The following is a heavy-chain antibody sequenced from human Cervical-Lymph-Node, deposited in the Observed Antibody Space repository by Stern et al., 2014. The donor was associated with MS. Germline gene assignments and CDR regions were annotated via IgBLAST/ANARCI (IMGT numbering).Heavy chain of an antibody. CDR1: GYTFTGYY. V-gene: IGHV1-2*06. CDR3: ARDFSSGSYYFDY. J-gene: IGHJ4*02. D-gene: IGHD6-19*01. Sequence: QMQLVQSGAEVKKPGASVKVSCRASGYTFTGYYMHWVRQAPGQGLEWMGRINPNSGGTNSAQRFQGRVTMTRDTSISTAYMELSRLRSDDTAIYYCARDFSSGSYYFDYWGQGTLVTVSS. CDR2: INPNSGGT.